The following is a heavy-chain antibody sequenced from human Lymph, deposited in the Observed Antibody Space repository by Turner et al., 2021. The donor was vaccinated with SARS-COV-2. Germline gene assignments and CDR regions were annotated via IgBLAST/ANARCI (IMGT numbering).Heavy chain of an antibody. V-gene: IGHV3-23*01. J-gene: IGHJ4*02. Sequence: EVQLLESGGGLVQPGGSLRPSCAASGFTFSSYAMSWVRQAPGKGLEWVSVISGSGGSTYYADSVKGRFTISRDNSKNTLYLQMNSLRAEDTAVYYCAKNEMAMIVVVITLFDYWGQGTLVTVSS. CDR3: AKNEMAMIVVVITLFDY. CDR1: GFTFSSYA. CDR2: ISGSGGST. D-gene: IGHD3-22*01.